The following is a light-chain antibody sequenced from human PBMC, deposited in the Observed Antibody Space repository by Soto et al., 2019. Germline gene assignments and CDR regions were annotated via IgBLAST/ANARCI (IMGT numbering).Light chain of an antibody. CDR2: SNN. V-gene: IGLV1-44*01. CDR3: AASLCSLIDLL. CDR1: SSNIGSCN. J-gene: IGLJ2*01. Sequence: QSVLTQPPSASGTPGQRVTISCSGSSSNIGSCNVNWYQQVPGTAPKVLIYSNNQRPSGVPAPFSGSKAGTSASLAISGLQAEDEDDYYCAASLCSLIDLLFGGGTKLTVL.